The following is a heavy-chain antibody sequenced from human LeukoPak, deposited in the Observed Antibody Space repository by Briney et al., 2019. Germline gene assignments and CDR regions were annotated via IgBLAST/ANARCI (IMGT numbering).Heavy chain of an antibody. CDR3: AKDILVGGSYQSPFDY. J-gene: IGHJ4*02. Sequence: GRSLRLSCAASGFTFDDYAMHWVRQAPGKGLEWVSGISWNSGSIGYADSVKGRFTISRDNAKNSLYLQMNSLRAEDTALYYCAKDILVGGSYQSPFDYWGQGTLVTVSS. CDR1: GFTFDDYA. D-gene: IGHD1-26*01. V-gene: IGHV3-9*01. CDR2: ISWNSGSI.